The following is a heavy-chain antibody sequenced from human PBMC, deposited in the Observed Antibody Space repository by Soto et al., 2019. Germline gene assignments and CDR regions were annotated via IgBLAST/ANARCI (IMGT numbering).Heavy chain of an antibody. Sequence: EVQLVESGGGLVQPGGSLRLSCAPSGFTFSNYDMQWVRQVTGKGLEWVSGITTAGDTYYPGSVKGRFTISREKAKNSLYLQMNSLSAGDTAVYYCARELHGGSYGMDVWGQGTTVTVSS. J-gene: IGHJ6*02. CDR3: ARELHGGSYGMDV. CDR2: ITTAGDT. V-gene: IGHV3-13*01. CDR1: GFTFSNYD.